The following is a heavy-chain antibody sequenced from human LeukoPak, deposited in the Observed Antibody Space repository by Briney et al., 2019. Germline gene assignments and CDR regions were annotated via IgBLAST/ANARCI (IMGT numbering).Heavy chain of an antibody. V-gene: IGHV1-69*06. CDR3: ARQRLRNRYCSGGSCSPHMDV. Sequence: SVKVSCKASGGTFSSYAISWVRQAPGQGLEWMGGIIPIFGTANYAQKFQGRVTITADKSTSTAYMELSSLRSEDTAVYYCARQRLRNRYCSGGSCSPHMDVWGKGTTVTVSS. J-gene: IGHJ6*03. CDR2: IIPIFGTA. CDR1: GGTFSSYA. D-gene: IGHD2-15*01.